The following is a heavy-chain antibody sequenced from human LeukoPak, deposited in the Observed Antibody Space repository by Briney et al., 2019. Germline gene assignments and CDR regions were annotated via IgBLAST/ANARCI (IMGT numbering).Heavy chain of an antibody. CDR3: ARDNW. CDR1: GFTFSRYE. V-gene: IGHV3-48*03. J-gene: IGHJ4*02. Sequence: AGGSLRLSCVASGFTFSRYEMNWVHQAPVKGLEWVSYISSSGSTIYYAASVKGLFTISRDNAKNSLYLQMNSLRAEDTAVYYCARDNWGGQGTLVTVSS. D-gene: IGHD3-16*01. CDR2: ISSSGSTI.